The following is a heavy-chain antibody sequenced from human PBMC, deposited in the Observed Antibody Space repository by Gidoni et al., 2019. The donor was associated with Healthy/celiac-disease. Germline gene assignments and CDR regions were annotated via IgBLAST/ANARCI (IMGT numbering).Heavy chain of an antibody. CDR3: AKDWAPAQLLYIGDAFDI. CDR1: GFTFSSQA. V-gene: IGHV3-23*01. Sequence: EVQLLESGGGLVQPGGSLRLSCAASGFTFSSQAMSWVRPAPGKGLEWVSAISGRGGSTYYADSVKGRFTISRDNSKNTLYLQMNSLRAEDTAVYYCAKDWAPAQLLYIGDAFDIWGQGTMVTVSS. CDR2: ISGRGGST. J-gene: IGHJ3*02. D-gene: IGHD2-2*01.